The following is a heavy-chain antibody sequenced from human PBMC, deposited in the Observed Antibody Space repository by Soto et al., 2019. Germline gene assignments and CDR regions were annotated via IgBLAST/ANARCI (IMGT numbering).Heavy chain of an antibody. CDR1: GFTFSSYS. V-gene: IGHV3-21*01. D-gene: IGHD3-10*01. CDR2: ISSSSSYI. CDR3: ARSLGGGSGN. J-gene: IGHJ4*02. Sequence: EVQLVESGGGLVKPGGSLRLSCAASGFTFSSYSMNWVRQAPGKGLEWVSSISSSSSYIYYADSVKGRFTISRDNAKNSLYLQLKGKGAETTAVYYCARSLGGGSGNWGQGTLVTVSS.